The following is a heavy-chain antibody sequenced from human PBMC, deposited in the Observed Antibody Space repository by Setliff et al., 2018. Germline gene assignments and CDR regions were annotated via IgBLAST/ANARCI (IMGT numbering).Heavy chain of an antibody. CDR1: GASISAYY. CDR2: MNARGLT. CDR3: AREDYDSSGYYMDY. Sequence: SETLSLTCNVSGASISAYYWSWFRQPQGKGLEWIGGMNARGLTEYSPTLKSRVAMSLDTSKNTASLKLTSVTASDTAAYFCAREDYDSSGYYMDYWGQGTLVTVSS. J-gene: IGHJ4*02. V-gene: IGHV4-4*07. D-gene: IGHD3-22*01.